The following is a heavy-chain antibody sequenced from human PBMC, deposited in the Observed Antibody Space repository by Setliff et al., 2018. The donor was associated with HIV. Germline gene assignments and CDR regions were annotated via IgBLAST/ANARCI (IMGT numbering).Heavy chain of an antibody. V-gene: IGHV4-38-2*01. CDR2: IYDSGST. CDR3: ARGARNWLQPFDH. Sequence: SETLSLTCAVSGYSISSGYYWGWIRQPPGKGLEWIGSIYDSGSTHNNPSLKSRVTISVDTSKNHFSLKLSSVTAADTAIYYCARGARNWLQPFDHWGQGFLVTVSS. D-gene: IGHD5-12*01. J-gene: IGHJ4*02. CDR1: GYSISSGYY.